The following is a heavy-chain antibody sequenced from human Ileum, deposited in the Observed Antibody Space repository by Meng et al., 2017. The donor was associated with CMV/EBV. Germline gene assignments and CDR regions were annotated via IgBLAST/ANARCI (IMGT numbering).Heavy chain of an antibody. J-gene: IGHJ6*02. D-gene: IGHD3-10*01. CDR2: ISSRGDST. CDR3: EKSWSSLLYYYYGMDV. Sequence: GESLKISCAASGFTFSSYAMCWVRQAPGKGLEWVSAISSRGDSTYYADSVKGRFTLSRDNTRNTLYMQMSSLRAEDTDKYYCEKSWSSLLYYYYGMDVWGQGTTVTVSS. V-gene: IGHV3-23*01. CDR1: GFTFSSYA.